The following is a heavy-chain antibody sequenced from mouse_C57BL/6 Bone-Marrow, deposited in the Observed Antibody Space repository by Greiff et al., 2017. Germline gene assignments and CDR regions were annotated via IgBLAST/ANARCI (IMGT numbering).Heavy chain of an antibody. Sequence: QVQLQQSGAELAKPGASVKLSCKVSGYTFTSYWMNWVKQRPGQGLEWIGYFNPSSGYTKYNQKFKDQATLTADNSSSTAYMQLSGLTYESSAVYYSAISLDCYDPYYIDYWGQGTTLTVSS. CDR1: GYTFTSYW. D-gene: IGHD2-12*01. CDR2: FNPSSGYT. V-gene: IGHV1-7*01. J-gene: IGHJ2*01. CDR3: AISLDCYDPYYIDY.